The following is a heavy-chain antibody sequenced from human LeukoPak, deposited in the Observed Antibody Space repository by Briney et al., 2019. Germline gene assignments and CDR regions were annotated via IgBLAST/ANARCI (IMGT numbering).Heavy chain of an antibody. Sequence: PGGSLRLSCAASGFTFSDYYMSWIRQAPGKGLEWVAFIQYDASKRYYADSVKGRFTISRDSSKNTLYLQMNSLTAEDTAIYYCAKATGTLGNWGQGTLVTVSS. V-gene: IGHV3-30*02. D-gene: IGHD1-1*01. CDR2: IQYDASKR. CDR3: AKATGTLGN. CDR1: GFTFSDYY. J-gene: IGHJ4*02.